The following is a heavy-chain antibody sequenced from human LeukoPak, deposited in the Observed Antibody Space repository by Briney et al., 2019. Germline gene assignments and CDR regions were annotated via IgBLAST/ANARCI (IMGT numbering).Heavy chain of an antibody. CDR3: AKYRLVWLPAPVFDY. D-gene: IGHD5-24*01. Sequence: GGSLRLSCAASGFTFSSYWMTWVRHAPGKGLEWVANIKEDGSEKYYVDSVKGRFTISRDNAKNSLSLHMNSLRAEDTAVYYCAKYRLVWLPAPVFDYWGQGTLVTVSS. V-gene: IGHV3-7*01. J-gene: IGHJ4*02. CDR2: IKEDGSEK. CDR1: GFTFSSYW.